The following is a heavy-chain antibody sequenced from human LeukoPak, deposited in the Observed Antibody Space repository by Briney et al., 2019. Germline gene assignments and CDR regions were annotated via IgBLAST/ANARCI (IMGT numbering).Heavy chain of an antibody. J-gene: IGHJ6*03. V-gene: IGHV3-23*01. CDR2: ISGSGGST. D-gene: IGHD3-10*01. CDR1: GFTFSSYA. Sequence: GGSLRLSCAASGFTFSSYAMSWVRQAPGKGLEWVSAISGSGGSTYYADSVKGRFTISRDNSKNTLYLQMNSLRAEDTAVYYCARPEIPEGVLWYYYMDVWGKGTTVTVSS. CDR3: ARPEIPEGVLWYYYMDV.